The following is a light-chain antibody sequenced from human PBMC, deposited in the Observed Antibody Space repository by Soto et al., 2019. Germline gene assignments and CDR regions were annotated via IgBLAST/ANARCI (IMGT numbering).Light chain of an antibody. V-gene: IGKV3-20*01. J-gene: IGKJ1*01. CDR1: QSVSSGF. Sequence: EIVLTQSPGSLSFYPGERATLSCRASQSVSSGFFAWYQQKPGQAPRLIIYGASNRAPGIPDRFSGSGSGTDFTLTISRLEPEDFAVYYCQQYASSVTFGQGTKVEVK. CDR3: QQYASSVT. CDR2: GAS.